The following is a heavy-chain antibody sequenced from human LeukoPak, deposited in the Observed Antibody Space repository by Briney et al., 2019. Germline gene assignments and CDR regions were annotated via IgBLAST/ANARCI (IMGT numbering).Heavy chain of an antibody. CDR1: GFTFSSYA. CDR3: ARSGPGAYYYYGMDV. V-gene: IGHV3-64*01. CDR2: ISSNGGST. J-gene: IGHJ6*02. Sequence: GGSLRLSCAASGFTFSSYAMHWVRQAPGKGREYVSAISSNGGSTYYANSVKGRFTISRDNSKNTLYLQMGSLRAEDMAVYYCARSGPGAYYYYGMDVWGQGTTVTVSS. D-gene: IGHD1-26*01.